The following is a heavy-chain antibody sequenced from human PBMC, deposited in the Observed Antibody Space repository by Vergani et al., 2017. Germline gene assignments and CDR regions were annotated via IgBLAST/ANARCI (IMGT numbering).Heavy chain of an antibody. J-gene: IGHJ2*01. D-gene: IGHD6-19*01. CDR1: GFTFSSYA. CDR2: ISGSGGST. Sequence: EVQLLESGGGLVQPGGSLRLSCAASGFTFSSYAMSWVRQAPGKGLEWVSAISGSGGSTYYADSVKGRFTISRDNSKNTLYLQMNSLRAEDTAVYYCAKVRGRYSSGWSPPDWYVDLWGRGTLVTVSS. CDR3: AKVRGRYSSGWSPPDWYVDL. V-gene: IGHV3-23*01.